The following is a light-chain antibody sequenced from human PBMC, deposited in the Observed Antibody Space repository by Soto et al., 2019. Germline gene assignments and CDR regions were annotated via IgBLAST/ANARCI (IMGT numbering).Light chain of an antibody. J-gene: IGKJ1*01. Sequence: DIQMTQSPSTLSGSVGARVTITCRASQTISSWLAWYQQKPGKAPKLLIYKASSLESGVPSRFSGSGSGTEFTLTISSLQPDDFATYYCQQYNSYSQTFGQGTKVDI. CDR1: QTISSW. CDR2: KAS. CDR3: QQYNSYSQT. V-gene: IGKV1-5*03.